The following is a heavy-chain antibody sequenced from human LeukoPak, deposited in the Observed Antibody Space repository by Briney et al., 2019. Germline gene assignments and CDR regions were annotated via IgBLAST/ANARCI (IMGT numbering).Heavy chain of an antibody. CDR3: AKDQVVGATRGVPDY. J-gene: IGHJ4*02. CDR1: GFTFSSYG. Sequence: PGGSLRLSCAASGFTFSSYGMHWVRQAPGKGLEWAGFIRYDGSNKYYADSVKGRFTISRDNSKNTLYLQMNSLRAEDTAVYYCAKDQVVGATRGVPDYWGQGTLVTVSS. V-gene: IGHV3-30*02. CDR2: IRYDGSNK. D-gene: IGHD1-26*01.